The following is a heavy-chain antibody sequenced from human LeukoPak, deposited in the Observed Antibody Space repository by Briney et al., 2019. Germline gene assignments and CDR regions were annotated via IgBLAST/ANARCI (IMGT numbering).Heavy chain of an antibody. CDR3: ARDQPTTVTTWMGYFDL. D-gene: IGHD4-17*01. CDR1: GGSISSNNW. J-gene: IGHJ2*01. CDR2: IYHSGSI. V-gene: IGHV4-4*02. Sequence: SGTLTLTCAVSGGSISSNNWWSWVRQPPGKGLEWIGEIYHSGSINYNPSLKSRVTISVDTSKNQFSLKLSSVTAADTAVYYCARDQPTTVTTWMGYFDLWGRGTLVTVSS.